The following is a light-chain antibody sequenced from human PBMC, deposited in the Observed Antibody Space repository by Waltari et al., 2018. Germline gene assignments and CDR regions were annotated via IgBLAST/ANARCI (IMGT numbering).Light chain of an antibody. CDR1: SLRRYY. Sequence: SSELTQDPAVSVALGQTVRITCQGDSLRRYYASWYQQRPGQAPRLVLYGQDNRPSGIPDRFSCSTSGDTASLTITGAQAEDEADYYCHSRDTISTRVFGGGTRLTV. CDR2: GQD. V-gene: IGLV3-19*01. J-gene: IGLJ3*02. CDR3: HSRDTISTRV.